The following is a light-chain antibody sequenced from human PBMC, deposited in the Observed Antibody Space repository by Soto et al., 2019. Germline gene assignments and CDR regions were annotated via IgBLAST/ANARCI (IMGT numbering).Light chain of an antibody. CDR1: QSVLYSSNNNNY. CDR3: QQYVSSIT. V-gene: IGKV4-1*01. CDR2: WAS. J-gene: IGKJ5*01. Sequence: DIVMTHSPDSLSVSLGARATINCKSSQSVLYSSNNNNYIAWYQQKPGQPPKLIIYWASTRESGVPDRFSGSGSGTDFTLTINRLEPEDFAVYYCQQYVSSITFGQGTRLAI.